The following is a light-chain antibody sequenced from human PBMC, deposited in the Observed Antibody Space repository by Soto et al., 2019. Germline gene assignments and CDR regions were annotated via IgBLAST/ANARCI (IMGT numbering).Light chain of an antibody. Sequence: EIVLTQSPGTLSLSPGERATLSCRASQSVRSSYLAWYQQKPGQAPRLLIYVASSRATGIPDRFSGSGSGADFTLTISRLEPEDFAMYYCQQYGSSPLTFGGGTKVEIK. V-gene: IGKV3-20*01. CDR2: VAS. CDR3: QQYGSSPLT. CDR1: QSVRSSY. J-gene: IGKJ4*01.